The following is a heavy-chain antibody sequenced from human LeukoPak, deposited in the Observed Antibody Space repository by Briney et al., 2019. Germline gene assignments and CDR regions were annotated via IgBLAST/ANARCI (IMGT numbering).Heavy chain of an antibody. D-gene: IGHD4-23*01. Sequence: SETLSLTCTVSGGSISSYYWSWIRQPPGKGLEWIGYIYYSGSTNYNPSLKSRVTISVDTSKNQFSLKLSSVTAADTAVYYCARDLAVDYGGNSGAFDIWGQGTMVTVSS. CDR3: ARDLAVDYGGNSGAFDI. V-gene: IGHV4-59*12. CDR1: GGSISSYY. J-gene: IGHJ3*02. CDR2: IYYSGST.